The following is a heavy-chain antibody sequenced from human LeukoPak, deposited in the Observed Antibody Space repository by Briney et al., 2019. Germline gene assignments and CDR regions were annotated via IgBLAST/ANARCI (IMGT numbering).Heavy chain of an antibody. Sequence: GGSLRLSCAASGFTFSSYAMSWVRQAPGKGLEWVSGISGSGGSTYYADSVKGRFTISRDNSKNTLYLQMNSLRAEDTAVYYCAKGPYGSGSPPPDYWGQGTLVTVSS. J-gene: IGHJ4*02. D-gene: IGHD3-10*01. CDR3: AKGPYGSGSPPPDY. V-gene: IGHV3-23*01. CDR2: ISGSGGST. CDR1: GFTFSSYA.